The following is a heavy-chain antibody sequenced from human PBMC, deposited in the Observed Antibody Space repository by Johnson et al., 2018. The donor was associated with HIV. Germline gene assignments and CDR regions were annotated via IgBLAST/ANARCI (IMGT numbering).Heavy chain of an antibody. Sequence: EVQLVESGGGLVQPGRSLRLSCAASGFTFDDYAMHWVRQAPGKGLEWVSGISWNSGSIGYADSVKGRFTISRDNAKNSLYLQMNSLRAEDTALYCCAKRGDLYDSTASFDAFDIWGLGTMVTVSS. CDR3: AKRGDLYDSTASFDAFDI. CDR2: ISWNSGSI. D-gene: IGHD5/OR15-5a*01. J-gene: IGHJ3*02. CDR1: GFTFDDYA. V-gene: IGHV3-9*01.